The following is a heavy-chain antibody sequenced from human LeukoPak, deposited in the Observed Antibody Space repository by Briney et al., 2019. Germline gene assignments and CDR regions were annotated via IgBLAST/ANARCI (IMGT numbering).Heavy chain of an antibody. CDR2: IWYDGSNK. V-gene: IGHV3-33*01. J-gene: IGHJ3*01. CDR3: ARGLSIAAAGTGNAFDV. CDR1: GFTFRSYG. Sequence: GGSLRLSCAASGFTFRSYGMHWVRQAPGKGLEWVAVIWYDGSNKYYADSAKGRFTISRDNSKNTLYLQMNSLRAEDTAVYYCARGLSIAAAGTGNAFDVWGQGTMVTVSS. D-gene: IGHD6-13*01.